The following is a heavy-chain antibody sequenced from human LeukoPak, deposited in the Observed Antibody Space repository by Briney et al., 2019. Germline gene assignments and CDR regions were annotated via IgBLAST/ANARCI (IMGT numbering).Heavy chain of an antibody. CDR2: IYYSGST. D-gene: IGHD1-26*01. J-gene: IGHJ4*02. Sequence: SETLSLTCTVSGGSISSYYWSWIRQPPGKGLEWIGYIYYSGSTNCNPSLKSRVTISVDTSKNQFSLKLSSVTAADTAIYYCAKHNGGGIVSYVAPGPPDYFDHWGQGALVTVSS. CDR3: AKHNGGGIVSYVAPGPPDYFDH. V-gene: IGHV4-59*08. CDR1: GGSISSYY.